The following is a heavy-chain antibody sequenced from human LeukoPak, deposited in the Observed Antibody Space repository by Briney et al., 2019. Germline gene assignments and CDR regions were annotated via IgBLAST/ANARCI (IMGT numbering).Heavy chain of an antibody. J-gene: IGHJ4*02. CDR1: GGSISSGGYY. V-gene: IGHV4-31*03. D-gene: IGHD3-9*01. Sequence: SETLSLTCTVSGGSISSGGYYWSWIRQHPGKGLEWIGYIYYSGSTYYNPSLKSRVTISVDTSKNQFSLKLSSVTAADTAVYYCATGRDYDILTGYFYFDYWGQGTLVTVSS. CDR3: ATGRDYDILTGYFYFDY. CDR2: IYYSGST.